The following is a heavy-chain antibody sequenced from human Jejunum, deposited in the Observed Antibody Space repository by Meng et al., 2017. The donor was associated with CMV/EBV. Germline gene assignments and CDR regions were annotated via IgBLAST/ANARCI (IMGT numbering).Heavy chain of an antibody. CDR2: INPNFSGT. D-gene: IGHD3-22*01. CDR1: TGDS. CDR3: ARDYYDSSGYNWRGAFDI. Sequence: TGDSIHGVRQAPGQGLEWMGWINPNFSGTDYAQKFQSRVTMTRDTSISTAYMELSNLSSDDTAVYYCARDYYDSSGYNWRGAFDIWGQGAMVTVSS. V-gene: IGHV1-2*02. J-gene: IGHJ3*02.